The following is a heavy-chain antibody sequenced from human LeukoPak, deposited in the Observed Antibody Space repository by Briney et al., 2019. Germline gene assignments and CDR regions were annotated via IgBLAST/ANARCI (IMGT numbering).Heavy chain of an antibody. Sequence: LGESLKISCKGSGYSFTSYWIGCVRQMPGKGLEWMGIDYPGDSDTRYSPSFQGQVTISADKSISTAYLQWSSLKAPDTAMYYCARQDIVVVTATSAEYFQHWGQGTLVTVSS. D-gene: IGHD2-21*02. CDR1: GYSFTSYW. CDR2: DYPGDSDT. J-gene: IGHJ1*01. CDR3: ARQDIVVVTATSAEYFQH. V-gene: IGHV5-51*01.